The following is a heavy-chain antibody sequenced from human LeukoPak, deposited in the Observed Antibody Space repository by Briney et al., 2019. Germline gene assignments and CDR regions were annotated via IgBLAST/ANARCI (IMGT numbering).Heavy chain of an antibody. Sequence: GGSLRLSCAASGFTFDDYAMHWVRQAPGKGLEWVPLISGDGGSTYYADSVKGRFTISRDNSKNSLYLQMNSLRTEDTALYYCAKALGTYYYDSSGYYSAFDIWGQGTMVTVSS. J-gene: IGHJ3*02. V-gene: IGHV3-43*02. CDR2: ISGDGGST. CDR1: GFTFDDYA. CDR3: AKALGTYYYDSSGYYSAFDI. D-gene: IGHD3-22*01.